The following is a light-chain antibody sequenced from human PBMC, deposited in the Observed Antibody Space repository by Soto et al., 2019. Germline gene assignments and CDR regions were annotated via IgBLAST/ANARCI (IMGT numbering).Light chain of an antibody. CDR2: GAS. V-gene: IGKV3-15*01. CDR3: QQYNNWIT. Sequence: EVVMTQSPATLSVSPGEGAILACRGSQSVSSNLAWYQQKPGQAPRLLIYGASTRATGIPARFSGSGSGTEFTLTISSLQSEDFAVYYCQQYNNWITFGQGTRLEIK. J-gene: IGKJ5*01. CDR1: QSVSSN.